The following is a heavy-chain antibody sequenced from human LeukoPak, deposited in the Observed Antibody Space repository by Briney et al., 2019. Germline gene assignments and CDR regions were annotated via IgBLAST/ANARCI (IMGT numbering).Heavy chain of an antibody. D-gene: IGHD3/OR15-3a*01. CDR2: IYYSGNT. V-gene: IGHV4-59*04. CDR1: GGSISNSY. Sequence: PSETLSLTCTVSGGSISNSYWTWIRQPPGKGLEWIGSIYYSGNTYYNASLKSQVSISIDTSKNRFSLKLTSVTAADTAVYYCARQTGSGLFILPGGQGTLVTVSS. J-gene: IGHJ4*02. CDR3: ARQTGSGLFILP.